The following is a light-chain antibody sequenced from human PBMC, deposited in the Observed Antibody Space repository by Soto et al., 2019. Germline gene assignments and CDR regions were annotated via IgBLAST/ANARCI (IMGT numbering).Light chain of an antibody. V-gene: IGKV1-39*01. CDR1: QDVSRS. J-gene: IGKJ1*01. Sequence: DTQLTQSPSFLSASVGDRVTITCRASQDVSRSVGWYQQKPGKAPKLLISAASTLHSGVPSRFSGSGSGTDFTLTISSLQPEDFATYYCQQSYSTLWTFGQGTKVDIK. CDR2: AAS. CDR3: QQSYSTLWT.